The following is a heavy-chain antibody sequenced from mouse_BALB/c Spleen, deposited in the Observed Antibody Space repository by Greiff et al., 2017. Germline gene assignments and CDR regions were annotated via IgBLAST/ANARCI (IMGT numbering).Heavy chain of an antibody. CDR3: TRGYYGSSYVGYFDY. J-gene: IGHJ2*01. Sequence: EVQLQQSGTVLARPGASVKMSCKASGYTFTSYWMHWVKQRPGQGLEWIGAIYPGNSDTSYNQKFKGKAKLTAVTSTSTAYMELSSLTNEDSAVYYCTRGYYGSSYVGYFDYWGQGTTLTVSS. CDR1: GYTFTSYW. V-gene: IGHV1-5*01. D-gene: IGHD1-1*01. CDR2: IYPGNSDT.